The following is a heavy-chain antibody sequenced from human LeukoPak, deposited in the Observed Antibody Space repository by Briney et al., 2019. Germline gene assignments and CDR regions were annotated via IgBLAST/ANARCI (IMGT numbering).Heavy chain of an antibody. J-gene: IGHJ4*02. Sequence: PGGSLRLSCAASGFTFSSYGMHWVRQAPGKGLEWVAFIRYDGSNKYYADSVKGRFTISRDNSKNTLYLQMNSLRAEDTAVYYCAKQSLYCSSTICYAGPGYYVDYWGQGTLVTVSA. CDR1: GFTFSSYG. CDR2: IRYDGSNK. V-gene: IGHV3-30*02. D-gene: IGHD2-2*01. CDR3: AKQSLYCSSTICYAGPGYYVDY.